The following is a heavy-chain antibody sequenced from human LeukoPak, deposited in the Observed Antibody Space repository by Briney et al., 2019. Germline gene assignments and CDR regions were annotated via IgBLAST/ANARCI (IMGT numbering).Heavy chain of an antibody. CDR2: INPSGGST. CDR3: ASSAAAVEDADWFDP. V-gene: IGHV1-46*01. J-gene: IGHJ5*02. CDR1: GYTFTNCY. D-gene: IGHD6-13*01. Sequence: GASVKVSCKASGYTFTNCYMHWVRQAPGQGLEWMGIINPSGGSTIYAQKFQGRVTMTRDMSTSTVYMELSSLRSEDTAVYYCASSAAAVEDADWFDPWGQGTLVIVSS.